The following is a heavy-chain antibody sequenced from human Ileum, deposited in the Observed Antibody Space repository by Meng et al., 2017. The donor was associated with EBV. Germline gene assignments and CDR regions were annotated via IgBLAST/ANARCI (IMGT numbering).Heavy chain of an antibody. V-gene: IGHV4-61*01. CDR3: ARGWDTAMDSG. CDR1: GGSVSISSSY. D-gene: IGHD5-18*01. CDR2: IYYSGTT. Sequence: QVPLQGSGQGLVKPSETLSLTCTVSGGSVSISSSYWSWIRQPPGKGLEWIGYIYYSGTTNYNPSLESRVTISVDTSKNQFSLKLRSVAASDTAVYYCARGWDTAMDSGWGQGTLVTVSS. J-gene: IGHJ4*02.